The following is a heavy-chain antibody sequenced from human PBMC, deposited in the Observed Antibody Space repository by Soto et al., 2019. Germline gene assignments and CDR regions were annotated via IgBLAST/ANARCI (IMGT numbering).Heavy chain of an antibody. D-gene: IGHD4-4*01. CDR3: AKDGPVTRFDY. CDR2: ISYDGSNK. V-gene: IGHV3-30*18. J-gene: IGHJ4*02. CDR1: GFTFSSYG. Sequence: QVQLVESGGGVVQPGRSLRLSCAASGFTFSSYGMHWVRQAPGKGLEWVAVISYDGSNKYYADSVKGRFTISRDNSKNTLYLQMNSLRAEDTAVYYCAKDGPVTRFDYWGQGTLVTVSS.